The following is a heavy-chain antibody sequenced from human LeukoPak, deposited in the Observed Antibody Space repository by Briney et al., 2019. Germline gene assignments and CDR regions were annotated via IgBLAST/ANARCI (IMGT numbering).Heavy chain of an antibody. Sequence: PSETLSLTCTVSGGSISSYHWTWIRQPPGKGLEWIGEIDHSGSTNYNPSLKSRVTISVDTSKNQFSLKLSSVTAADTAVYYCARSIEVVVITPSDYWGQGTLVTVSS. D-gene: IGHD3-22*01. CDR1: GGSISSYH. J-gene: IGHJ4*02. V-gene: IGHV4-34*01. CDR3: ARSIEVVVITPSDY. CDR2: IDHSGST.